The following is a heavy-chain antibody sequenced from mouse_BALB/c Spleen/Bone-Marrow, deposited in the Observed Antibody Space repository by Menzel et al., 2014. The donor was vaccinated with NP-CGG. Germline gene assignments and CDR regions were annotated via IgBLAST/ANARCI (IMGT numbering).Heavy chain of an antibody. J-gene: IGHJ2*01. Sequence: EVKLVESGGGLVKPGGSLKLSCTASGFSFNSYGMSWVRQTPEKRLEWVATITNGGNYTYYPDSVKGRFTISRGNVKNNLYLQMRSLRSEDTALYYCVRNYYGYDGYFDYWGQGTTLTVSS. D-gene: IGHD2-2*01. V-gene: IGHV5-9-2*01. CDR3: VRNYYGYDGYFDY. CDR2: ITNGGNYT. CDR1: GFSFNSYG.